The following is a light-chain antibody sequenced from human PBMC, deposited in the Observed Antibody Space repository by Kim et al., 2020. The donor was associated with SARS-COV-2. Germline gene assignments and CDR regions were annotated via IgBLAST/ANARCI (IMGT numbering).Light chain of an antibody. Sequence: SSELTQDPAVSVALGQTVRLTCQGDSLRNYYATWYQQRPGQAPTLVLYGKYDRPSGIPDRFSGSASGNTASLTITGDQAEDEGDYYCSSRDSTGDHVVFG. CDR2: GKY. V-gene: IGLV3-19*01. CDR3: SSRDSTGDHVV. J-gene: IGLJ3*02. CDR1: SLRNYY.